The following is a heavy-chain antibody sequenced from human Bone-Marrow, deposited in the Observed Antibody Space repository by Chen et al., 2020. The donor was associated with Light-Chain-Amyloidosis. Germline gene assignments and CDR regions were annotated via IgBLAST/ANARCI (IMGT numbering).Heavy chain of an antibody. J-gene: IGHJ6*02. V-gene: IGHV3-11*01. D-gene: IGHD6-6*01. CDR2: ISSSGSTI. CDR1: GFTFSDYY. Sequence: QVHLVESGGGLVKPGGSLRLSCAASGFTFSDYYMSWIRQAPGKGLEWVSYISSSGSTIYYADSVKGRFTISRDNAKNSLYLQMNSLRAEDTAVYYCARERVLVPYYYYGMDVWGQGTTVTVSS. CDR3: ARERVLVPYYYYGMDV.